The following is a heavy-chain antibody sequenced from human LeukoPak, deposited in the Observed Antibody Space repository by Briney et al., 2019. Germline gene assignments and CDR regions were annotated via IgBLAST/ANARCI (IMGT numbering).Heavy chain of an antibody. D-gene: IGHD4-17*01. CDR2: INHSGST. J-gene: IGHJ4*02. V-gene: IGHV4-34*01. CDR3: ARVPYGDSPPAFTFDC. Sequence: SETLSLTCAVYGGSFSGYYWSWIRQPPGKGLEWIGEINHSGSTNYNPSLKSRVTISVDTSKNQFSLKLSSVTAADTAVYYCARVPYGDSPPAFTFDCWGQGTLVTVSS. CDR1: GGSFSGYY.